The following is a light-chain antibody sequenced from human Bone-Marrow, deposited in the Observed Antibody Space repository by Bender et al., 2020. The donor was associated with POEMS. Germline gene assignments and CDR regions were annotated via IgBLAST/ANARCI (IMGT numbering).Light chain of an antibody. CDR1: SSDVGSYDL. V-gene: IGLV2-23*02. Sequence: QSALTQPASVSGSPGQSITISCTGTSSDVGSYDLVSWYQQHPGKAPKLLIYEVTKRPSGVSNRFSGSKSGNTASLTISGRQAEDEADYYCYSFAPLATLFGGGTKMTVL. J-gene: IGLJ2*01. CDR2: EVT. CDR3: YSFAPLATL.